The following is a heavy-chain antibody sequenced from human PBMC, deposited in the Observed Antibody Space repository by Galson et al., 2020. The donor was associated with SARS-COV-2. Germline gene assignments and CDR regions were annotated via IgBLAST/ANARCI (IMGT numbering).Heavy chain of an antibody. D-gene: IGHD5-12*01. Sequence: GFTFSSYSMNWVRQAPGKGLEWVSSISSSSSYIYYADSVKGRFTISRDNAKNSLYLQMNSLRAEDTAVYYCAREPVATTYYYYYYGMDVWGQGTTVTVSS. J-gene: IGHJ6*02. CDR1: GFTFSSYS. CDR3: AREPVATTYYYYYYGMDV. V-gene: IGHV3-21*01. CDR2: ISSSSSYI.